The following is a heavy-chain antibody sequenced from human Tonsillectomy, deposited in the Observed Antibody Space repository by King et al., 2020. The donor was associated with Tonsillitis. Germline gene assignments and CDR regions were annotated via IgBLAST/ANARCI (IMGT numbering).Heavy chain of an antibody. Sequence: VQLVESGGGVVQPGGSLRLSCAASGFIFDECGMAWVRQAPGKGLEWVSGISWNGESTDYADSVKGRFTISRDNTKNSLYLQLKSLRAEDTAFYFCARPWGGYSSYDQAFDYWGQGSLVTVSS. V-gene: IGHV3-20*04. D-gene: IGHD5-12*01. CDR1: GFIFDECG. CDR2: ISWNGEST. J-gene: IGHJ4*02. CDR3: ARPWGGYSSYDQAFDY.